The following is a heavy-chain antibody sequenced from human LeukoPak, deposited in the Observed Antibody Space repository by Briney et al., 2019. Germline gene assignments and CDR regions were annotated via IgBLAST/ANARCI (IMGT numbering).Heavy chain of an antibody. D-gene: IGHD5-12*01. CDR2: IYYSGST. Sequence: SETLSLTCTVSGGSISSYYWSWIRQPPGKGLEWIGYIYYSGSTNYNPSLKSQVTISVDTSKNQFSLKLSSVTAADTAVYYCARYGGYGHYWGQGTLVTVSS. V-gene: IGHV4-59*01. CDR1: GGSISSYY. J-gene: IGHJ4*02. CDR3: ARYGGYGHY.